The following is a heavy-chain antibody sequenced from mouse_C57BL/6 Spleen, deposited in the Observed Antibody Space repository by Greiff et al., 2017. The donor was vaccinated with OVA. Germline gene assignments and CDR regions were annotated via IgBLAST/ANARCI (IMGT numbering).Heavy chain of an antibody. J-gene: IGHJ2*01. CDR3: ARNYFTTVVARDY. V-gene: IGHV1-26*01. CDR2: INPNNGGT. Sequence: EVQLQQSGPELVKPGASVKISCKASGYTFTDYYMNWVKQSHGKSLEWIGDINPNNGGTSYNQKFKGKATLTVDKSSSTAYMELRSLTSEDSAVYYCARNYFTTVVARDYWGQGTTLTVSS. CDR1: GYTFTDYY. D-gene: IGHD1-1*01.